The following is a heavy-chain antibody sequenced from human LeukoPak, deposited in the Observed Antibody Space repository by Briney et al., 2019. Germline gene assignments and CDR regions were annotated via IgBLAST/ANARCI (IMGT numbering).Heavy chain of an antibody. D-gene: IGHD6-13*01. CDR2: MNPNSGNT. J-gene: IGHJ6*03. Sequence: ASVKVSCKASGYTFISYDINWVRQAPGQGLEWMGWMNPNSGNTDYAQKFQGRVTMTRNTSISTAYMELRSLRSEDTAVYYCARTAGSWSSRYYYYMDVWGKGTTVTVSS. CDR1: GYTFISYD. V-gene: IGHV1-8*01. CDR3: ARTAGSWSSRYYYYMDV.